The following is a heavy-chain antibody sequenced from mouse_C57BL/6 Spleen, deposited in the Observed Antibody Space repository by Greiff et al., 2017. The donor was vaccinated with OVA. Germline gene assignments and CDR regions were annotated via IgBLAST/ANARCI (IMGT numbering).Heavy chain of an antibody. V-gene: IGHV3-6*01. CDR3: AREYSNAWFAY. CDR2: ISYDGSN. D-gene: IGHD2-5*01. Sequence: EVKLVESGPGLVKPSQSLSLTCSVTGYSITSGYYWNWIRQFPGNKLEWMGYISYDGSNNYNPSLKNRISITRDTSKNQFFLKLNSVTTEDTATYYCAREYSNAWFAYWGQGTLVTVSA. CDR1: GYSITSGYY. J-gene: IGHJ3*01.